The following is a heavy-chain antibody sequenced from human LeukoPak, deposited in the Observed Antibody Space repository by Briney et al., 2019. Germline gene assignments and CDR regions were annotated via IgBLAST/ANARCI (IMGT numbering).Heavy chain of an antibody. CDR2: IWYDGSNK. J-gene: IGHJ4*02. Sequence: GGPLRLSCAASGFTFSSYGMHWVRQAPGKGLEWVAVIWYDGSNKYYADSVKGRFTISRDNSKNTLYLQMNSLRAEDTAVYYCARADSSGWYSYFDYWGQGTLVTVSS. CDR3: ARADSSGWYSYFDY. CDR1: GFTFSSYG. D-gene: IGHD6-19*01. V-gene: IGHV3-33*01.